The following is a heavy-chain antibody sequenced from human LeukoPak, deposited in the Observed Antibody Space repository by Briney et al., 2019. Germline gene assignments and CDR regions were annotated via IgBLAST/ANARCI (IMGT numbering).Heavy chain of an antibody. CDR3: ARGRKRRYYDSSGYSKRQFYYYGMDV. CDR1: GGSFSGYY. V-gene: IGHV4-34*01. J-gene: IGHJ6*02. Sequence: PSETLSLTCAVYGGSFSGYYWSWIRQPPGKGLEWIGEINHSGSTNYNPSLKSRVTISVDTSKNQFSLKLSSVTAADTAVYYCARGRKRRYYDSSGYSKRQFYYYGMDVWGQGTTVTVSS. D-gene: IGHD3-22*01. CDR2: INHSGST.